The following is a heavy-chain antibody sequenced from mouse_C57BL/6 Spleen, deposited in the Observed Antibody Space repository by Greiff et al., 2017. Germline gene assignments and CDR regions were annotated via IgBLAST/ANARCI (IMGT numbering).Heavy chain of an antibody. V-gene: IGHV1-61*01. J-gene: IGHJ4*01. Sequence: QVQLQQPGAELVRPGSSVKLSCKASGYTFTSYWMDWVKQRPGQGLEWIGNIYPSDSETHYNQKFKDKATLTVYKSSSTAYMQLSSLTSEDSAVYYCARTYGNYVDYWGQGTSVTVSS. CDR3: ARTYGNYVDY. D-gene: IGHD2-1*01. CDR1: GYTFTSYW. CDR2: IYPSDSET.